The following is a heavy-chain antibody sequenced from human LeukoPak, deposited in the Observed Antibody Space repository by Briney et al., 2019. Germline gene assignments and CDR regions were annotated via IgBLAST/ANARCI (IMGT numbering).Heavy chain of an antibody. V-gene: IGHV3-64*01. Sequence: GGSLRLSCSASGFTVNSNDFSWVRQAPGKGLEYVSAISSNGGSTYYANSVKGRFTISRDNPKNTLYLQMGSLRAEDMAVYYCARTLQYYYDSSGYYYLGWYFDLWGRGTLVTVSS. J-gene: IGHJ2*01. D-gene: IGHD3-22*01. CDR1: GFTVNSND. CDR3: ARTLQYYYDSSGYYYLGWYFDL. CDR2: ISSNGGST.